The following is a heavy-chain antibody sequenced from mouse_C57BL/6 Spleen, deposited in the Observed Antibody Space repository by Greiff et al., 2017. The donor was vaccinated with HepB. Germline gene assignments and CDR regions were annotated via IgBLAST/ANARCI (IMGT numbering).Heavy chain of an antibody. D-gene: IGHD1-1*01. J-gene: IGHJ3*01. CDR3: ARGIYYYGSSSLFAY. V-gene: IGHV1-18*01. CDR2: INPNNGGT. CDR1: GYTFTDYN. Sequence: EVQLQQSGPELVKPGASVKIPCKASGYTFTDYNMDWVKQSHGKSLEWIGDINPNNGGTIYNQKFKGKATLTVDKSSSTAYMELRSLTSEDTAVYYCARGIYYYGSSSLFAYWGQGTLVTVSA.